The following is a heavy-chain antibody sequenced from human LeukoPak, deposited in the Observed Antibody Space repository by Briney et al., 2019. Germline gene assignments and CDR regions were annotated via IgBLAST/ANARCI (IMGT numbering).Heavy chain of an antibody. J-gene: IGHJ4*02. V-gene: IGHV3-7*01. CDR1: GLTFSTYW. D-gene: IGHD6-6*01. CDR2: IKADGGEK. Sequence: GGSLRLSCAASGLTFSTYWMNCFCQTPGEGLGWVAKIKADGGEKDHVASVNGRFTISRDNAKNSLYLQMNSLRVEDTAVYYCARGGAARPDFWGQGTLVTVSS. CDR3: ARGGAARPDF.